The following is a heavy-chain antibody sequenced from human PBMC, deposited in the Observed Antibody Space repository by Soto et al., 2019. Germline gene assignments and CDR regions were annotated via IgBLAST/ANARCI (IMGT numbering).Heavy chain of an antibody. Sequence: QVQLVQSGAEVKKPGASVKVSCKASGFAFSEYGFSWVRQAPGRGREWKAWVSVYNGDIHYAQRFQGRSTMTTDTCTDTVYMELRSLRSDEPDVYYCTPYPYVKDAFDLWGQGTMVRVSS. J-gene: IGHJ3*01. V-gene: IGHV1-18*01. D-gene: IGHD3-16*01. CDR1: GFAFSEYG. CDR2: VSVYNGDI. CDR3: TPYPYVKDAFDL.